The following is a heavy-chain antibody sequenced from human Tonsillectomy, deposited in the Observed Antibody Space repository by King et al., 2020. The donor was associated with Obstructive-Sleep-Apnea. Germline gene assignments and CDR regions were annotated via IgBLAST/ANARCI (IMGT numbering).Heavy chain of an antibody. V-gene: IGHV3-23*04. D-gene: IGHD3-16*01. CDR3: AKSMITYGGIIPPFGY. J-gene: IGHJ4*02. Sequence: VQLVESGGGLVQPGGSLRLSCTASGFTFRSYAMSWVRRAPGKGLEWVSGISGSGGSTYYADSVKGRFTISRENSRNMLYPKMNSLRAEDTAVYYCAKSMITYGGIIPPFGYWGQGTLVTVSS. CDR1: GFTFRSYA. CDR2: ISGSGGST.